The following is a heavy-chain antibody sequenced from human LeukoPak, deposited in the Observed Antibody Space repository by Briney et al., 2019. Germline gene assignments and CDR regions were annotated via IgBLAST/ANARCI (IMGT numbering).Heavy chain of an antibody. CDR1: GGSLRGTSYY. J-gene: IGHJ4*02. CDR3: VSGGVHYDAFDY. Sequence: SETLSLPCTVSGGSLRGTSYYLGWIRQTPGEGLEWIGGLYYSGTTYYNPSLESRVTISLDPSKNHFSLRLTSVTAADTVVYYCVSGGVHYDAFDYWGQGTLVTVSS. V-gene: IGHV4-39*02. CDR2: LYYSGTT. D-gene: IGHD3-16*01.